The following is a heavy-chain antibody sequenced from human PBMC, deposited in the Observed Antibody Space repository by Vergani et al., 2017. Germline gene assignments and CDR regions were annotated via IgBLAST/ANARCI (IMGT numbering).Heavy chain of an antibody. CDR1: GFTFSSYS. CDR3: ARDQRYFDWLYLDY. J-gene: IGHJ4*02. Sequence: EVQLVESGGGLVQPGGSLRLSCAASGFTFSSYSMNWVRQAPGKGLEWVSYISSSSSTIYYADSVKGRFTISRDNAKNSLYLQMNSLRAEDTAVYYCARDQRYFDWLYLDYWGQGTLVTVSS. V-gene: IGHV3-48*01. CDR2: ISSSSSTI. D-gene: IGHD3-9*01.